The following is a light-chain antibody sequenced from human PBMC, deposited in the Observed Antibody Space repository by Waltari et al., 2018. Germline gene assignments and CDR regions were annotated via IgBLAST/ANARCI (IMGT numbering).Light chain of an antibody. Sequence: DIQMTQSPSSVSASVGDRVTITCRASQDVSKWLAWYRHKPGLAPKLLIHGVSFLHNGVPSRFIGSGSGTEFTLTISSLQPEDFATYYCQQADSFPITFGQGTRLDIK. CDR3: QQADSFPIT. CDR1: QDVSKW. CDR2: GVS. J-gene: IGKJ5*01. V-gene: IGKV1-12*01.